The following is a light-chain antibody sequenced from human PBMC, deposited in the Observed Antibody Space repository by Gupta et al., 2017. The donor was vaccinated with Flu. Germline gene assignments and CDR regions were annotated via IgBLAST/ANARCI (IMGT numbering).Light chain of an antibody. CDR2: GAS. J-gene: IGKJ3*01. CDR3: QFYGSSSLFT. Sequence: EIVLTQSPGTLSLSPGERATLSCRASESIITRNLAWYQQKPGQPPRLLIYGASKRPLGIPDRFSGSGSGTDFTLIISRLEPEDFALYYCQFYGSSSLFTFGPGTKVDI. V-gene: IGKV3-20*01. CDR1: ESIITRN.